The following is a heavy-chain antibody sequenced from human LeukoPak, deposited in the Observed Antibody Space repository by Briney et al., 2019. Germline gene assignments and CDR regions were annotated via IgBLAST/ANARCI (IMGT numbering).Heavy chain of an antibody. V-gene: IGHV3-30*18. Sequence: GGSLRLSCAASGFTFSSYSMNWVRQAPGKGLEWVAVISYDGRNKCYVDSVKGRFTVSRDNSKNTVYLQMDSLRAEDTAVYYCAKELFGRSWFEHWGQGLLVTVSS. CDR3: AKELFGRSWFEH. J-gene: IGHJ5*02. CDR1: GFTFSSYS. CDR2: ISYDGRNK. D-gene: IGHD3-16*01.